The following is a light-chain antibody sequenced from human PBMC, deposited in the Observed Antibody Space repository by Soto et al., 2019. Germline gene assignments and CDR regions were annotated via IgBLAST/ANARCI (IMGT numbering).Light chain of an antibody. CDR3: ETWDKNTAV. CDR2: LERSGSY. CDR1: SGHSSYI. J-gene: IGLJ2*01. V-gene: IGLV4-60*02. Sequence: QLVLTQSSSASASLGSSVKLTCTLSSGHSSYIIAWHQQQPGKAPRYLMKLERSGSYNKGSGVPDRFSGSSAGADRYLTISNLQFADEADYYCETWDKNTAVFGGGTKLTVL.